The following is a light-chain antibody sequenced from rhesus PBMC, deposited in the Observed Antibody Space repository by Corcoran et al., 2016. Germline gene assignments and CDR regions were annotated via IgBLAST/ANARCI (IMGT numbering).Light chain of an antibody. CDR2: KAS. CDR3: LQYSSSPYT. J-gene: IGKJ2*01. CDR1: QSISSW. Sequence: DIQMTQSPSSLSASVGDTVTITCRASQSISSWLDWYQQKPGKAPKLLLYKASSLQSGVPSRCSGSGSGTDFTLTISSLQPECFATYYYLQYSSSPYTFGQGTKVEIK. V-gene: IGKV1-22*01.